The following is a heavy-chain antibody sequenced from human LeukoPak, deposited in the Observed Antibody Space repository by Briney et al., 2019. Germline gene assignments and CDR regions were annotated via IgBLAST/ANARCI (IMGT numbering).Heavy chain of an antibody. CDR2: ISSSSSYI. CDR3: ARAQYCSSTSCYTRDRDY. V-gene: IGHV3-21*01. J-gene: IGHJ4*02. CDR1: GFTFSSYS. Sequence: GGSLRLPCAASGFTFSSYSMNWVRQAPGKGLEWVSSISSSSSYIYYADSVKGRFTISRDNAKNSLYLQMNSLRAEDTAVYYCARAQYCSSTSCYTRDRDYWGQGTLVTVSS. D-gene: IGHD2-2*02.